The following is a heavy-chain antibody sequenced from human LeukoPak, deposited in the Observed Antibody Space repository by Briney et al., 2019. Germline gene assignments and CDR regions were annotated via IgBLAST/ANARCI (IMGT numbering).Heavy chain of an antibody. CDR2: IIPILGTA. Sequence: SVKVSCKASGGTFSSYAISWVRQAPGQGLEWMGGIIPILGTANYAQKFRGRVTITADESTSTAYMELSSLRSEDTAVYYCARGVVAATDNWFDPWGQGTLVTVSS. CDR1: GGTFSSYA. V-gene: IGHV1-69*13. D-gene: IGHD2-15*01. CDR3: ARGVVAATDNWFDP. J-gene: IGHJ5*02.